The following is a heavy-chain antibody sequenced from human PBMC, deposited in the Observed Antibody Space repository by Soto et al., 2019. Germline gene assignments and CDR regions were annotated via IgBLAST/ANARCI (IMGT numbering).Heavy chain of an antibody. CDR2: ISGSGGST. V-gene: IGHV3-23*01. J-gene: IGHJ6*03. D-gene: IGHD3-3*01. CDR3: AKGYYDFWSGRYYYYYYYMDV. Sequence: PGGSLRLSCAASGFTFSSYAMSWVRQAPGKGLEWVSAISGSGGSTYYADSVKGRFTISRDNSKNTLYLQMNSLRAEDTAVYYCAKGYYDFWSGRYYYYYYYMDVWGKGTTVTVSS. CDR1: GFTFSSYA.